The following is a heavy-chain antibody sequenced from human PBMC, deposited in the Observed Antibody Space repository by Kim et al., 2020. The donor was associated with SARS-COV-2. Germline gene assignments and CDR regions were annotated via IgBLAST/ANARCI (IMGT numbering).Heavy chain of an antibody. CDR3: ARGGVVVPAAMVPLGY. CDR2: INHSGST. D-gene: IGHD2-2*01. CDR1: GGSFSGYY. Sequence: SETLSLTCAVYGGSFSGYYWSWIRQPPGKGLEWIGEINHSGSTNYNPSLKSRVTISVDTSKNQFSLKLSSVTAADTAVYYCARGGVVVPAAMVPLGYWGQGTLVTVSS. V-gene: IGHV4-34*01. J-gene: IGHJ4*02.